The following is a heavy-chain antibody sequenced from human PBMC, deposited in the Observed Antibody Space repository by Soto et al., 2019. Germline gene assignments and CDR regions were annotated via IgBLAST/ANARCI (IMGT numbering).Heavy chain of an antibody. J-gene: IGHJ3*02. CDR1: GGSISSYY. Sequence: TLSLTCTVSGGSISSYYWSWIRQPPGKGLEWIGYIYYSGSTNYNPSLKSRVTISVDTSKNQFSLKLSSVTAADTAVYYCARACGGDCFDAFDIWGQGTMVTVSS. V-gene: IGHV4-59*01. CDR2: IYYSGST. D-gene: IGHD2-21*02. CDR3: ARACGGDCFDAFDI.